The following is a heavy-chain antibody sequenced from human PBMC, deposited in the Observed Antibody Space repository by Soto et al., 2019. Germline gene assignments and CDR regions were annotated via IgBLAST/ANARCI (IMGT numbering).Heavy chain of an antibody. CDR3: AKELVNSGWTYFDY. J-gene: IGHJ4*02. V-gene: IGHV3-23*01. D-gene: IGHD6-19*01. CDR1: GFTFSNYP. Sequence: PGGSLRLSCAASGFTFSNYPMSWVRQAPGKGLEWVSAISDSGGRTYYADSVKGRFTISRDNSKNTLYLQMNSLRAEDTAVYFCAKELVNSGWTYFDYWGQGXLVTVSS. CDR2: ISDSGGRT.